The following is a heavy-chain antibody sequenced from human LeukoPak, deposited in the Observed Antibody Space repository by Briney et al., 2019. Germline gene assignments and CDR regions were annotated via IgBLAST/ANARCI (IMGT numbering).Heavy chain of an antibody. J-gene: IGHJ4*02. CDR2: IKEGGSVK. V-gene: IGHV3-7*01. D-gene: IGHD6-6*01. Sequence: GGSLRLSCAASGFTFSHYWMSWVRQAPGKGLEWLANIKEGGSVKYYVDSVKGRFTISRDNAKNSPYLQMNSLRAEDTAVYYFARIVYSSSSVDYWGQGALDSVSS. CDR3: ARIVYSSSSVDY. CDR1: GFTFSHYW.